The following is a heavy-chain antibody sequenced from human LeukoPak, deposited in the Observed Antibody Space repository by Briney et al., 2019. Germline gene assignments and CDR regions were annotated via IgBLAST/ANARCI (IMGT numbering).Heavy chain of an antibody. CDR3: ARDKTYGMDV. J-gene: IGHJ6*02. CDR1: GFTFSDYW. CDR2: INTDGSTT. Sequence: GGSLRLSCAASGFTFSDYWMHWGRQAPGKGLVWVSHINTDGSTTTYADSVKGRFTISRDNAKNTLYLQMDSLRAEDTAVYYCARDKTYGMDVWGQGTTVTVSS. V-gene: IGHV3-74*01.